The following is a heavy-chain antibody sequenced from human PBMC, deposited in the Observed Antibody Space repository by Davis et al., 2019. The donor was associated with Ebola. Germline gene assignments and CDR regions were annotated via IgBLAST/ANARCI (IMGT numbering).Heavy chain of an antibody. CDR1: GFTFSSYA. CDR2: ITSSGSST. V-gene: IGHV3-23*01. D-gene: IGHD1-1*01. CDR3: AKRTAGSQAFVDY. Sequence: GGSLRLSCAASGFTFSSYAMRWVRQAPGKGLEWVSAITSSGSSTYYADSVKGRFTISRDNSKNTVFLQMTSLRAEDTAVYYCAKRTAGSQAFVDYWGQGTLVTVSS. J-gene: IGHJ4*02.